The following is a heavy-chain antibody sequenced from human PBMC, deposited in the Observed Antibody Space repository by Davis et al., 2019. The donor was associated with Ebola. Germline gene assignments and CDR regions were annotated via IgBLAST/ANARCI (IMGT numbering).Heavy chain of an antibody. V-gene: IGHV1-3*01. D-gene: IGHD3-22*01. Sequence: ASVKVSCKASGYSFTTFSLHWVRQAPGQGLEWMGWINADNGDTKYSQKFQGRVTITRDTSASTAYMELSSLRSEDTAVYYCGRYYYDSSGYYFIDYWGQGTLVTVSS. CDR3: GRYYYDSSGYYFIDY. CDR1: GYSFTTFS. J-gene: IGHJ4*02. CDR2: INADNGDT.